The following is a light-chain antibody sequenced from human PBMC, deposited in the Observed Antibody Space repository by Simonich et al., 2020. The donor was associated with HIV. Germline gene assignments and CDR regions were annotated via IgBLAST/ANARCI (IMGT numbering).Light chain of an antibody. CDR2: DAS. V-gene: IGKV1-33*01. CDR3: QQYDNLPLT. J-gene: IGKJ4*01. Sequence: DIQMTQSPSSVAASVGDRVTITCRASEGSSSWLAWYQQKPGKAPKLLIYDASNLETGVPSRFSGSGSGTDFTFTISSLQPEDIATYYCQQYDNLPLTFGGGTKVEIK. CDR1: EGSSSW.